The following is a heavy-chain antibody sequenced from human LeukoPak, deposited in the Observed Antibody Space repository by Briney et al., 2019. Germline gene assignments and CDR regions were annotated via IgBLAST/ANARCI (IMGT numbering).Heavy chain of an antibody. D-gene: IGHD3-10*01. CDR3: ARKGSGSHYYFDY. CDR2: IIPIFSTT. J-gene: IGHJ4*02. V-gene: IGHV1-69*13. Sequence: SVRVSCKASGGTFSSYAISWVRQAPGQGLEWMGGIIPIFSTTNYAQKFQGRVTLTADESTSTAYMELSSLRSEDTAVYYCARKGSGSHYYFDYWGQGTLVTVSS. CDR1: GGTFSSYA.